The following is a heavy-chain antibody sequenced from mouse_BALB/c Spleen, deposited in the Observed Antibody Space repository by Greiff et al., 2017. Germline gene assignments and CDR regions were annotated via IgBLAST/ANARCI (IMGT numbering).Heavy chain of an antibody. Sequence: EVQLQQSGTVLARPGASVKMSCKASGYTFTSYWMHWVKQRPGQGLEWIGAIYPGNSDTSYNQKFKGKAKLTAVTSTSTAYMELSSLTNEDSAVYYCTRIYYGYDRYAMDYWGQGTSVTVSS. J-gene: IGHJ4*01. CDR2: IYPGNSDT. D-gene: IGHD2-2*01. CDR3: TRIYYGYDRYAMDY. CDR1: GYTFTSYW. V-gene: IGHV1-5*01.